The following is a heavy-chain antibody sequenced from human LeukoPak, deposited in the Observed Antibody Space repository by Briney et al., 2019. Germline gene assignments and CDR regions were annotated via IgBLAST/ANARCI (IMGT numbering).Heavy chain of an antibody. CDR1: GGTFSSYA. Sequence: ASVKVSCKASGGTFSSYAISWVRQAPGQGLEWMGGIIPIFGTANYAQKFQGRVTITADESTSTAYMELSSLRSEDTAVYYCAREIMTTVTTSVVWFDPWGQGTLVTVSS. CDR2: IIPIFGTA. D-gene: IGHD4-11*01. CDR3: AREIMTTVTTSVVWFDP. J-gene: IGHJ5*02. V-gene: IGHV1-69*13.